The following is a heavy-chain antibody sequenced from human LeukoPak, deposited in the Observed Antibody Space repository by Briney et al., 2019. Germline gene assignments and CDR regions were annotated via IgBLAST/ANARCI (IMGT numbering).Heavy chain of an antibody. Sequence: GGSLRLSCAASGFTVSSNYMSWVCQAPGKGLEWVSVLYSDGSTYYADSVKGRFTISRDNSKNTLYLQMNNLRAEDTAVYYCARAAYDSNGYTANHDYWGQGTLVTVSS. J-gene: IGHJ4*02. D-gene: IGHD3-22*01. CDR2: LYSDGST. CDR3: ARAAYDSNGYTANHDY. V-gene: IGHV3-53*01. CDR1: GFTVSSNY.